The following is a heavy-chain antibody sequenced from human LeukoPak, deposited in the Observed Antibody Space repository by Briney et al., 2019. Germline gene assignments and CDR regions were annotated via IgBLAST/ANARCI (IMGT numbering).Heavy chain of an antibody. V-gene: IGHV3-20*04. CDR2: INRNGGSI. J-gene: IGHJ4*02. Sequence: PGGSLRLSCAASEFGLNDYYMSWVRQPPGKGLEWVSGINRNGGSIDYADSVKGRFTISRDNAKNSHFLQMNSLRVEDTALYYCARGFRNGPSDCWGQGTLVTVSP. CDR3: ARGFRNGPSDC. CDR1: EFGLNDYY. D-gene: IGHD2-8*01.